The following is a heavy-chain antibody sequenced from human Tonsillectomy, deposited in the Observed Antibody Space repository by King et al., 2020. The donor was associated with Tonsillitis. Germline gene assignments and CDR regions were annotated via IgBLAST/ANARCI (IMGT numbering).Heavy chain of an antibody. Sequence: EQLVQSGAEVKKPGESLKISCQGTGYSFTTYWIGWVRQMPGKGLEWMGIIYPGDSDTRYGPSFQGQVTISADKSISTAYLQWSGLKASDTAMYFCARHKSYYGSGSYFAEIDYWGQGTLLTVSS. V-gene: IGHV5-51*01. J-gene: IGHJ4*02. CDR2: IYPGDSDT. CDR1: GYSFTTYW. CDR3: ARHKSYYGSGSYFAEIDY. D-gene: IGHD3-10*01.